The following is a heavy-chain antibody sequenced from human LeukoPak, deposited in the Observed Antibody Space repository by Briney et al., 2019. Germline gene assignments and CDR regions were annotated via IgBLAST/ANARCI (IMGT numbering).Heavy chain of an antibody. CDR1: GFTFSDYS. D-gene: IGHD4-17*01. Sequence: GGALRLSCAASGFTFSDYSMNWVRQAPGKGREWILYISSSRTSIYYADSVKGRFTISRDNAKNSLYLQMNSLRAEDTAVYYCARAPTDDYGDYSFDYWGQGTLVTVSS. V-gene: IGHV3-48*04. CDR2: ISSSRTSI. CDR3: ARAPTDDYGDYSFDY. J-gene: IGHJ4*02.